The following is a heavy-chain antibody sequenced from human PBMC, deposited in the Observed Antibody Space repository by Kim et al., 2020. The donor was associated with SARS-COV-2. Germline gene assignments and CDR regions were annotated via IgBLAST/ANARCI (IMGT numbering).Heavy chain of an antibody. Sequence: VSVKSRITINPDTSKNQFSLPLNSVTPEDTAVYYCARDRTGLGLLPYFDYWGQGTLVTVSS. CDR3: ARDRTGLGLLPYFDY. J-gene: IGHJ4*02. V-gene: IGHV6-1*01. D-gene: IGHD2-21*01.